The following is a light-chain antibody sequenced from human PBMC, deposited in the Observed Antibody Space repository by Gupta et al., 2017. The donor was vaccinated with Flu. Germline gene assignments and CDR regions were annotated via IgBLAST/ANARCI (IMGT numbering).Light chain of an antibody. CDR3: QQYNSFPLT. Sequence: GDRVTITCRASQSISSWLAWYQQKPGKAPKLLIYKASSLESGVPSRFSGSGSGTEFTLTISSLQPDDFATYYCQQYNSFPLTFGGGTKVEIK. J-gene: IGKJ4*01. V-gene: IGKV1-5*03. CDR1: QSISSW. CDR2: KAS.